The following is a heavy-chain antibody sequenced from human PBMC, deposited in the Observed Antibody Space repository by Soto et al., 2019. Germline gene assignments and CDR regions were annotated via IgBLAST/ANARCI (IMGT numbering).Heavy chain of an antibody. CDR1: GGTFSSYA. J-gene: IGHJ6*02. V-gene: IGHV1-69*01. D-gene: IGHD3-3*01. Sequence: QVQLVQSGAEVKKPGSSVKVSCKASGGTFSSYAISWVRQAPGQGLEWMGGIIPIFGTANYAQKFQGRVTITADESTSTAYMELSSLRYEDTAVYYCARGTTYYDFWSGYTNYYYYYGMDVWGQGTTVTVSS. CDR3: ARGTTYYDFWSGYTNYYYYYGMDV. CDR2: IIPIFGTA.